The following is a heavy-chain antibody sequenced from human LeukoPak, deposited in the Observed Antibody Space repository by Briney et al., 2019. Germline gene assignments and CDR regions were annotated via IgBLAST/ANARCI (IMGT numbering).Heavy chain of an antibody. CDR3: ASGGDSSGYYVDYFDY. Sequence: GESLKISCKGSGYRFTSYWIGWVRQMPGKGLEWMGIICPGDSDTRYSPSFQGQVTISADKSISTAYLQWSSLKASDTAMYYCASGGDSSGYYVDYFDYWGQGTLVTVSS. D-gene: IGHD3-22*01. CDR2: ICPGDSDT. J-gene: IGHJ4*02. V-gene: IGHV5-51*01. CDR1: GYRFTSYW.